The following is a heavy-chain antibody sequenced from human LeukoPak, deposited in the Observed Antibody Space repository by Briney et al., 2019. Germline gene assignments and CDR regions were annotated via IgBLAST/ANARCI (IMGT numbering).Heavy chain of an antibody. CDR3: ARSEMATILGYYMDV. CDR2: IYYSGST. CDR1: GGSISTYY. V-gene: IGHV4-59*01. J-gene: IGHJ6*03. D-gene: IGHD5-24*01. Sequence: SETLSLTCTISGGSISTYYWSWIRQPPGKVLEWIGYIYYSGSTNYNPSLKSRVTISVDTSKNQFSLKLSSVTAADTAVYYCARSEMATILGYYMDVWGKGTTVTVSS.